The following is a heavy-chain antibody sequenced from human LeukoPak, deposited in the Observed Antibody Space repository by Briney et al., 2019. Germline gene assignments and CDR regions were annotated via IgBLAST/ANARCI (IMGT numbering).Heavy chain of an antibody. CDR2: IKQDGSEK. CDR1: GFTFTAYW. CDR3: VRDFYGDYALSAFDI. V-gene: IGHV3-7*01. J-gene: IGHJ3*02. D-gene: IGHD4-17*01. Sequence: GGSLRLSCAASGFTFTAYWMSWVRQAPGKGPEWVANIKQDGSEKYYVDSVKGRFTISRDNAKNSLYLQMNSLRAEDTAVYYCVRDFYGDYALSAFDIWGQGTMVTVSS.